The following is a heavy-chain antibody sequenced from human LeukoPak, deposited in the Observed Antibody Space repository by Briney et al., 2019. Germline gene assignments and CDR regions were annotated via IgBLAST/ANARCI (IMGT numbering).Heavy chain of an antibody. CDR1: GYTFTSYG. Sequence: ASVKVSCKASGYTFTSYGISWVRQAPGQGLEWMGWISAYNGNTNYAQKLQGGVTMTTDTSTSTAYMELRSLRSDDTAVYYCARGGLRDFWSAGLYYYYGMDVWGQGTTVTVPS. D-gene: IGHD3-3*01. CDR2: ISAYNGNT. J-gene: IGHJ6*02. CDR3: ARGGLRDFWSAGLYYYYGMDV. V-gene: IGHV1-18*01.